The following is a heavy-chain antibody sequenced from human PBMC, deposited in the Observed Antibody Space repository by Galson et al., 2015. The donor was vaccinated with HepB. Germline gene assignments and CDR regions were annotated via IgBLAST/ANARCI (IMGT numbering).Heavy chain of an antibody. CDR1: GFTFSGSA. CDR2: IRSKTTNYAT. V-gene: IGHV3-73*01. D-gene: IGHD6-19*01. Sequence: SLRLSCAASGFTFSGSAIHWVRQASGKGPEWVGRIRSKTTNYATSYVPSLKGRFTTSRDDSKNMAYLHIKSLKTEDTAVYYCTRLGDFSGYSSRWGQGTLVTVSA. J-gene: IGHJ4*02. CDR3: TRLGDFSGYSSR.